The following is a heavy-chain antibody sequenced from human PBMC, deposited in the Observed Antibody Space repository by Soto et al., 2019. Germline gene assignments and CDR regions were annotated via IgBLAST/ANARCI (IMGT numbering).Heavy chain of an antibody. CDR3: XXXXXXXXXSHXTRCFDY. V-gene: IGHV3-72*01. CDR1: GFTLSDHY. J-gene: IGHJ4*02. Sequence: EVQLVESGGGLVQPGGSLRLSCAASGFTLSDHYIDWVXXXPXXXXXWVGRTRDQAQRYSTEYAASVKGRFFTSRDDSRXSXFLXXXSLXTXXXXXXXXXXXXXXXXXSHXTRCFDYWGQGTLVTVSS. D-gene: IGHD3-16*02. CDR2: TRDQAQRYST.